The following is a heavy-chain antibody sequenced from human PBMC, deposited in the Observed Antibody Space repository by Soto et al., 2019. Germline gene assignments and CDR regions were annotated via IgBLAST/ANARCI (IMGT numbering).Heavy chain of an antibody. CDR2: ISSSSSYI. CDR3: ARDYLSGFTGTTITYY. D-gene: IGHD1-7*01. J-gene: IGHJ4*02. Sequence: EVQLVESGGGLVKPGGSLRLSCAASGFTFSSYSMNWVRQAPGKGLEWVSSISSSSSYIYYADSVKSRITISRDNAKNSLYLQMNSLRAEDTAVYYCARDYLSGFTGTTITYYWGQGTLVTVSS. CDR1: GFTFSSYS. V-gene: IGHV3-21*01.